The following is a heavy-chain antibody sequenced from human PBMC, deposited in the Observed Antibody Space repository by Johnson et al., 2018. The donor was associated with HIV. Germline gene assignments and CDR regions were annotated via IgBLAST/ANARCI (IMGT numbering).Heavy chain of an antibody. CDR1: GLTLTTII. CDR2: ISHDGTTT. D-gene: IGHD4-17*01. J-gene: IGHJ3*02. V-gene: IGHV3-30*14. Sequence: VHLVESGGGVVQPGGSLRVSCAVSGLTLTTIIVHWARQAPGKGLEWVSLISHDGTTTAYADSVKGRFTISRDNSKNTLYLQMNSLRVEDTALYYCARESTPWGGDYVGYGLDIWGQGTMVTVSS. CDR3: ARESTPWGGDYVGYGLDI.